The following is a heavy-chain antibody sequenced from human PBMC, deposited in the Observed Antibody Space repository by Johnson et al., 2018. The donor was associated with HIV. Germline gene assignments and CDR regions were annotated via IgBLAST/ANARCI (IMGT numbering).Heavy chain of an antibody. CDR2: INWNGGST. CDR3: ARSVGYYDSSGYYYVDAFDI. D-gene: IGHD3-22*01. V-gene: IGHV3-20*04. J-gene: IGHJ3*02. CDR1: GFTFDDYG. Sequence: VQLVESGGGVVRPGGSLRLPCAASGFTFDDYGMSWVRQAPGKGLEWVSGINWNGGSTGYADSVKGRFTISRDNAKNSLYLQMNSLSAEDTALYYCARSVGYYDSSGYYYVDAFDIWGQGTMVTVSS.